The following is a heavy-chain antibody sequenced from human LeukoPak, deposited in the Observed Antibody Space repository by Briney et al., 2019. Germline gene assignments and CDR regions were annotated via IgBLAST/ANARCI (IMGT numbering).Heavy chain of an antibody. J-gene: IGHJ5*02. D-gene: IGHD4-17*01. CDR1: GYTFTGYY. Sequence: ASVKVSCKASGYTFTGYYMHWVRQAPGQGLEWMGWINPNSGGTNYAQKFQGRDTMTRDTSISAAYMELSRLRSDDTAVYYCARPRDYGDYAWFDPWGQGTLVTVSS. CDR2: INPNSGGT. CDR3: ARPRDYGDYAWFDP. V-gene: IGHV1-2*02.